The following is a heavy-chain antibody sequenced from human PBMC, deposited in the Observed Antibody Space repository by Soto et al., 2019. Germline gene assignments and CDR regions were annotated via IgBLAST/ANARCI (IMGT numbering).Heavy chain of an antibody. CDR2: IYHSGST. Sequence: SETLSLTCAVSGYSISSGYYWGWIRQPPGKGLEWIGSIYHSGSTYYNPSLKSRVTISVDTSKNQFSLKLSSVTAADTAVYYCARGSNDFWSGYYFDYWGQGTLVTVSS. V-gene: IGHV4-38-2*01. J-gene: IGHJ4*02. D-gene: IGHD3-3*01. CDR1: GYSISSGYY. CDR3: ARGSNDFWSGYYFDY.